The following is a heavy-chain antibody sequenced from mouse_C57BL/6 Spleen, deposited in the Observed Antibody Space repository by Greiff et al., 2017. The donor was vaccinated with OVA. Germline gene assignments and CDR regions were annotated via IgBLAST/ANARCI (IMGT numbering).Heavy chain of an antibody. Sequence: QVQLKQSGPGLVAPSQSLSITCTVSGFSLTSYAISWVRQPPGKGLEWLGVLWTGGGTNYNSALKSRLSISKDNSKSQVFLKMNSLQTDDTARYYCARSGDYRDYFDYWGQGTTLTVSS. CDR3: ARSGDYRDYFDY. J-gene: IGHJ2*01. V-gene: IGHV2-9-1*01. CDR2: LWTGGGT. D-gene: IGHD2-4*01. CDR1: GFSLTSYA.